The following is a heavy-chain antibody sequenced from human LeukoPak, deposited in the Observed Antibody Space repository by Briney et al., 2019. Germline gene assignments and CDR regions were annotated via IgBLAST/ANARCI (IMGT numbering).Heavy chain of an antibody. J-gene: IGHJ4*02. V-gene: IGHV4-59*01. CDR2: IYYSGNT. D-gene: IGHD1-26*01. CDR3: ARGYSGSYGRFDY. CDR1: GGSISSFY. Sequence: LETLSLTCTVSGGSISSFYWSWIRQPPGKGLEWIGYIYYSGNTNYNPSLKNRVTISVDTSKNQFSLKLSSVTAADTAVYYCARGYSGSYGRFDYWGQGTLATVSS.